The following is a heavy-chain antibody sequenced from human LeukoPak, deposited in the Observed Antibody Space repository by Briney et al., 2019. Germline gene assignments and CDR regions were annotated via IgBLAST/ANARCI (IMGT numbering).Heavy chain of an antibody. D-gene: IGHD2/OR15-2a*01. CDR1: GFTFSSYT. V-gene: IGHV3-21*01. CDR3: ARSIIGSPWFDP. CDR2: ISGGGRSI. J-gene: IGHJ5*02. Sequence: GGSLRLSCAASGFTFSSYTMNWVRQAPGKGLGWVSSISGGGRSIYYADSVQGRSTISRDNAKDSLYLQMNSLRAEDTAVYYCARSIIGSPWFDPWGQGTLVTVSS.